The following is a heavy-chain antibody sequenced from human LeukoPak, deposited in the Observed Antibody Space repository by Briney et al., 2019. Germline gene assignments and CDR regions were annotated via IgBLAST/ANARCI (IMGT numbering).Heavy chain of an antibody. J-gene: IGHJ5*02. D-gene: IGHD3-3*01. CDR3: ARDFGAPAP. Sequence: PGGSLGLSCAASGFTFSNYWMHWVRQAPGKGLVWVSRINGDGSRTNYADSVKGRFTISRDNAKNTLYLQMSILRVEDTALYYCARDFGAPAPWGQGTLVTVSS. CDR1: GFTFSNYW. V-gene: IGHV3-74*01. CDR2: INGDGSRT.